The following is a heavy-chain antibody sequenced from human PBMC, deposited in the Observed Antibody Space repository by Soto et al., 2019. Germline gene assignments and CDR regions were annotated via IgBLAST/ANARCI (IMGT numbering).Heavy chain of an antibody. V-gene: IGHV4-59*01. Sequence: SETLSLTCTVCVGYISIYYWSWIRQPPGKGLEWIGHIYYSWSTNYNSSLKSRVSISVDTSKNQFSLRLSSVTAADTAVYYCARSGGGSWQSGFYYWGQGTTVTVSS. D-gene: IGHD2-15*01. CDR2: IYYSWST. CDR1: VGYISIYY. J-gene: IGHJ4*02. CDR3: ARSGGGSWQSGFYY.